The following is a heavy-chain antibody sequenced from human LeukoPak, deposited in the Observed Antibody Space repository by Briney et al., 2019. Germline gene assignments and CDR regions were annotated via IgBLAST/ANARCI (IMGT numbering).Heavy chain of an antibody. Sequence: KTSETLSLTCAVYGGSFSGYYWSWIRQPPGKGLEWIGEINHSGSTNYNPSLKSRVTISVDTSKNQFSLKLSSVTAADTAVYYCARDPGSENWFDPWGQGTLVTVSS. CDR2: INHSGST. D-gene: IGHD3-10*01. CDR3: ARDPGSENWFDP. V-gene: IGHV4-34*01. J-gene: IGHJ5*02. CDR1: GGSFSGYY.